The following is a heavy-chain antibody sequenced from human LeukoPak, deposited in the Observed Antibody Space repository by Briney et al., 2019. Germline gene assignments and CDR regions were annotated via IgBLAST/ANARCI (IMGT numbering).Heavy chain of an antibody. D-gene: IGHD2-15*01. V-gene: IGHV4-59*01. Sequence: PSETLSLTCTVSGGSISGYYWSWIRQPPGKGLEWIGYIYYSGSTNYNPFLKSRVTISVDTSKNQFSLKLSSVTAADTAVYYCARDYCSGGSCYFDYWGQGTLVTVSS. J-gene: IGHJ4*02. CDR2: IYYSGST. CDR1: GGSISGYY. CDR3: ARDYCSGGSCYFDY.